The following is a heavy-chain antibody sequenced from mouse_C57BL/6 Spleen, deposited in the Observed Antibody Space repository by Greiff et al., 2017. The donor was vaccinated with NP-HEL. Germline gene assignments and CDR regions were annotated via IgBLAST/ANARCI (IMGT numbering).Heavy chain of an antibody. CDR1: GFTFSDYG. V-gene: IGHV5-17*01. CDR3: ARSNWDVRFAY. J-gene: IGHJ3*01. Sequence: EVQGVESGGGLVKPGGSLKLSCAASGFTFSDYGMHWVRQAPEKGLEWVAYISSGSSTIYYADTVKGRFTISRDNAKNTLFLQMTSLRSEDTAMYYCARSNWDVRFAYWGQGTLVTVSA. D-gene: IGHD4-1*01. CDR2: ISSGSSTI.